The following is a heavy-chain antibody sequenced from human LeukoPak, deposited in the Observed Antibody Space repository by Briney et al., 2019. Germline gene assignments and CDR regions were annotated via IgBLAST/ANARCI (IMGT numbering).Heavy chain of an antibody. CDR2: ISSSSSYI. CDR1: GFTFSSYT. Sequence: PGGSLRLSCAASGFTFSSYTMNWVRQAPGKGLEWVSSISSSSSYIYYADSLKGRFTISRDNAKNSLYLQMNSLRAEDAAVYYCARHFARGPGPSEWLLRNYYYYMDVWGKGTTVTVSS. CDR3: ARHFARGPGPSEWLLRNYYYYMDV. D-gene: IGHD3-3*01. V-gene: IGHV3-21*01. J-gene: IGHJ6*03.